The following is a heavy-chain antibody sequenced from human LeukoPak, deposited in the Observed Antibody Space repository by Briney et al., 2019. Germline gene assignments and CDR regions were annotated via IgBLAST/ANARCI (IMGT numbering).Heavy chain of an antibody. Sequence: GGSLRLSCAASGFTFSSYAMSWVRQAPGKGLEWVSYISSSSSTIYYADSVKGRFTISRDNAKNSLYLQMNSLRAEDTAVYYCARLRSSGWLYYFDYWGQGTLVTVSS. CDR3: ARLRSSGWLYYFDY. CDR1: GFTFSSYA. J-gene: IGHJ4*02. CDR2: ISSSSSTI. D-gene: IGHD6-19*01. V-gene: IGHV3-48*01.